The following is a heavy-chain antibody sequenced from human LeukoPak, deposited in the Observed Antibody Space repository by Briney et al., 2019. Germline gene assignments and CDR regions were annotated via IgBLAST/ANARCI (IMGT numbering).Heavy chain of an antibody. J-gene: IGHJ4*02. Sequence: ASVKVSCKASGYTFTSYDINWVRQATGQGLEWMGWMNPNSGNTGYAQKFQGRVTMTEDTSTDTAYMELSSLRSEDTAVYYCAAHSGYDPYYFDYWGQGTLVTVSS. CDR3: AAHSGYDPYYFDY. V-gene: IGHV1-8*01. CDR2: MNPNSGNT. CDR1: GYTFTSYD. D-gene: IGHD5-12*01.